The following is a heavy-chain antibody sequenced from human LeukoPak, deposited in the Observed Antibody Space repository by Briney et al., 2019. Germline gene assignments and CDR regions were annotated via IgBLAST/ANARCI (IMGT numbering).Heavy chain of an antibody. CDR1: GGSISSGSYY. Sequence: PSETLSLTCTVSGGSISSGSYYWSWIRQPAGKGLEWIGRIYTSGSTNYNPSLKSLVTISVDTSKNQFSLKVSSVTAADTAVYYCARERWYYDDSSGYYDYWGQGTLVTVSS. J-gene: IGHJ4*02. CDR2: IYTSGST. CDR3: ARERWYYDDSSGYYDY. D-gene: IGHD3-22*01. V-gene: IGHV4-61*02.